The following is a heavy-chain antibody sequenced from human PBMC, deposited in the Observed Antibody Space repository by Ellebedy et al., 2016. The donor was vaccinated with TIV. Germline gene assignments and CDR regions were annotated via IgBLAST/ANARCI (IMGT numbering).Heavy chain of an antibody. Sequence: ASVKVSXKASGYTFTGYYMHWVRQAPGQGLEWMGWINPNSGGTNYAQKFQGRVTMTRDTSISTAYMELSRLRSDDTAVYYCARETCLVGAPHEYYYYGMDVWGQGTTVTVSS. CDR2: INPNSGGT. V-gene: IGHV1-2*02. J-gene: IGHJ6*02. D-gene: IGHD1-26*01. CDR1: GYTFTGYY. CDR3: ARETCLVGAPHEYYYYGMDV.